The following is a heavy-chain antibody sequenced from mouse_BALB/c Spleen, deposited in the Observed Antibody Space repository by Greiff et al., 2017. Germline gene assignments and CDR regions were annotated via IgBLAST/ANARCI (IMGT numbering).Heavy chain of an antibody. CDR3: ARDGYYKDYYAMDY. CDR1: GFNIKDTY. CDR2: IDPANGNT. D-gene: IGHD2-3*01. V-gene: IGHV14-3*02. Sequence: VQLKQSGAELVKPGASVKLSCTASGFNIKDTYMHWVKQRPEQGLEWIGRIDPANGNTKYDPKFQGKATITADTSSNTAYLQLSSLTSEDTAVYYCARDGYYKDYYAMDYWGQGTSVTVSS. J-gene: IGHJ4*01.